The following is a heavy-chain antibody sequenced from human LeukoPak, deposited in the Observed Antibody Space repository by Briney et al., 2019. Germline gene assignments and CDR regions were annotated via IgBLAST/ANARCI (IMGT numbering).Heavy chain of an antibody. CDR3: ARGRDCSGGSCFSGLDY. CDR1: GGSISSYY. CDR2: IYYSGST. D-gene: IGHD2-15*01. J-gene: IGHJ4*02. V-gene: IGHV4-59*01. Sequence: PSETLSLTCTVSGGSISSYYWSWIRQPPGKGLERIGYIYYSGSTNYNPSLKSRVTISVDTSKNQFSLKLSSVTAADTAVYYCARGRDCSGGSCFSGLDYWGQGTLVTVSS.